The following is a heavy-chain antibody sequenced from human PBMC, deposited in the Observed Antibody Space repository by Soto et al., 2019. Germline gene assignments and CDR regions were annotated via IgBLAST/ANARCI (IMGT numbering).Heavy chain of an antibody. D-gene: IGHD2-15*01. Sequence: EVQLVESGGGLVQPGGSLRLSCAASGFTFSNYWMYWVRQAPGKGLVWVSRINSDGSVSSYVDSVKGRLTISRDNVKNTLYLQMDSLRAEDTAVYYCARGDCVGGTCYSLAGSFYYYMDVWGKGTTVTVFS. CDR2: INSDGSVS. J-gene: IGHJ6*03. CDR1: GFTFSNYW. V-gene: IGHV3-74*01. CDR3: ARGDCVGGTCYSLAGSFYYYMDV.